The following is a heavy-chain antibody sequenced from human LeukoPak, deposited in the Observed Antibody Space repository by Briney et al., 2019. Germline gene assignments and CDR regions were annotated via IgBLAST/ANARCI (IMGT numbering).Heavy chain of an antibody. CDR3: ARSQWLRLRYFDY. V-gene: IGHV3-7*01. CDR1: GFTFSSYW. J-gene: IGHJ4*02. Sequence: GGSRRLAWAASGFTFSSYWMSWVRQAPGKGREWVANIKQDGSEKYYVDSVKGRFTISRDNAKNSLYLQMNSLRAEDTAVYYCARSQWLRLRYFDYWGRGTLVTVSS. D-gene: IGHD5-12*01. CDR2: IKQDGSEK.